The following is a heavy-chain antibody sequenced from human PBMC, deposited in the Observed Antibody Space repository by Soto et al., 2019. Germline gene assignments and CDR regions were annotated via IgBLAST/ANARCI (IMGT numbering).Heavy chain of an antibody. CDR2: MNPHSGNT. V-gene: IGHV1-8*01. J-gene: IGHJ4*02. Sequence: QVQLVQSGAEVKKPGASVKVSCNTSGYTFTSYDINWVRQATGQGPEWMGWMNPHSGNTAYAQKFQGRVTMTSNTSISTAYMELSSLRSEDTAVYYCARERRDGYDNWGQGTLVTVSS. CDR1: GYTFTSYD. D-gene: IGHD5-12*01. CDR3: ARERRDGYDN.